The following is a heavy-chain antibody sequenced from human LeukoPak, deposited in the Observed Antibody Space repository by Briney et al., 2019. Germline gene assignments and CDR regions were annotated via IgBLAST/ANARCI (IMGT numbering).Heavy chain of an antibody. J-gene: IGHJ6*03. CDR2: ISTYSGNT. D-gene: IGHD2-21*02. CDR3: AVTYCGGDCYSGSYYYYYMDV. V-gene: IGHV1-18*01. Sequence: ASVKVSCKASGGTFSSYAISWVRQAPGQGLEWMGWISTYSGNTKYEQKVQGRVTMTTDTSTSTAYMELRSLRSDDTAVYYCAVTYCGGDCYSGSYYYYYMDVWGKGTTVTVSS. CDR1: GGTFSSYA.